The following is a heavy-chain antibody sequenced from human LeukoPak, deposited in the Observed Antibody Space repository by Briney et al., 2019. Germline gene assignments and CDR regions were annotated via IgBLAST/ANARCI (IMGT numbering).Heavy chain of an antibody. CDR3: VRDSFYTGYDRGFGY. CDR2: ISRNGTRT. J-gene: IGHJ4*02. V-gene: IGHV3-64*02. CDR1: GFTFSDHA. D-gene: IGHD5-12*01. Sequence: GGSLRLSCATSGFTFSDHALHWVRQAPGKGLQYVSAISRNGTRTFYADSVKDRFTISRDNSTNTLYLQMGSLRVEDMGVYYCVRDSFYTGYDRGFGYWGQGTLVTVSS.